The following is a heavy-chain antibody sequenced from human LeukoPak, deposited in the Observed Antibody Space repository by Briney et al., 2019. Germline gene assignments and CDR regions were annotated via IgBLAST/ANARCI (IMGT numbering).Heavy chain of an antibody. CDR3: ARDFSYYGSGSPYYFDH. Sequence: PGGSLRLSCAASGFTFSTYTMNWVRQAPGKGLEWVSSISTSSSYIYYADSLKGRFTISRDNAKNSLYLQMNSLRAEDTAVYYCARDFSYYGSGSPYYFDHWGQGTLVTVSS. CDR2: ISTSSSYI. CDR1: GFTFSTYT. V-gene: IGHV3-21*01. J-gene: IGHJ4*02. D-gene: IGHD3-10*01.